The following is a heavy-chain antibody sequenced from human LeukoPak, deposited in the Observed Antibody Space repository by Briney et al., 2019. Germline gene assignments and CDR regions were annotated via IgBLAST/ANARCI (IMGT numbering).Heavy chain of an antibody. CDR2: IHYSGRS. CDR3: ARDQTTVTTAAWYFDL. D-gene: IGHD4-17*01. V-gene: IGHV4-59*01. J-gene: IGHJ2*01. CDR1: GGSISTYY. Sequence: SETLSLTCTVSGGSISTYYWSWIRQPPGKGLEWVGSIHYSGRSNSNPSLTGRLTISVDTSKNQFSLKLSSVAASDTAVYYCARDQTTVTTAAWYFDLWGRGTLVTVSS.